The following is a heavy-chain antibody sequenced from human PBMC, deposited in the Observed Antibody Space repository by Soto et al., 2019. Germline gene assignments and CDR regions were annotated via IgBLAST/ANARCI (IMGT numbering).Heavy chain of an antibody. D-gene: IGHD6-6*01. CDR3: ARDPSSSDY. CDR1: GYTFTNYG. CDR2: VSPYNGKT. Sequence: QVQLVQSGAEVKKPGASVKVSCKASGYTFTNYGISWVRQAPGQGLEWMGWVSPYNGKTDYAQKFQGRVTMTADISTTTVYMELTSLRSDDTAVYYCARDPSSSDYWGQGTLVTVSS. V-gene: IGHV1-18*01. J-gene: IGHJ4*02.